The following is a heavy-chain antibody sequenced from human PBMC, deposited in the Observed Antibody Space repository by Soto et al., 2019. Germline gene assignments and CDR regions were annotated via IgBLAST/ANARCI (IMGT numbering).Heavy chain of an antibody. V-gene: IGHV4-39*01. D-gene: IGHD4-17*01. CDR1: GDSFSTSNYY. CDR3: ARRGGGDSLFDS. J-gene: IGHJ4*02. Sequence: QLHLQESGPGLVKPSETLSLTCTVSGDSFSTSNYYWGWIRQPPGKGLEWIGNIFYGGGTGVTYYNPSLKSRVIISVDTSKNQFSLKFRSITAADTAFYFCARRGGGDSLFDSWGQGKLVTVSS. CDR2: IFYGGGTGVT.